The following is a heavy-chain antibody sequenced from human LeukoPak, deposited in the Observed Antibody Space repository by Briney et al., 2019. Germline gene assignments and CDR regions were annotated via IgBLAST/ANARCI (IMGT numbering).Heavy chain of an antibody. D-gene: IGHD2-21*02. Sequence: GGSLRLSCAASGFTFSSYAMSWVRQAPGKGLEWVSAISGSGGSTYYADSVKGRFTITRDNSKNTLYLQMNSLRAEDTAVYYCAQPVTAINYYYYGMDVWGQGSTVTVSS. J-gene: IGHJ6*02. CDR2: ISGSGGST. CDR3: AQPVTAINYYYYGMDV. V-gene: IGHV3-23*01. CDR1: GFTFSSYA.